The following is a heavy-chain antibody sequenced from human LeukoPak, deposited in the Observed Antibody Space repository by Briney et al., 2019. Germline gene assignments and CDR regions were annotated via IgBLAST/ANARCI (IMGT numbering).Heavy chain of an antibody. V-gene: IGHV1-69*13. CDR1: GGTFSSYA. J-gene: IGHJ5*02. D-gene: IGHD1-26*01. Sequence: SVKVSCKASGGTFSSYAISWVRQAPGQGLEWMGGIIPIFGTANYAQKFQGRVTIIADESTSTAYMELSSLRSEDTAVYYCARDSNSGSYWWFDPWGQGTLVTVSS. CDR2: IIPIFGTA. CDR3: ARDSNSGSYWWFDP.